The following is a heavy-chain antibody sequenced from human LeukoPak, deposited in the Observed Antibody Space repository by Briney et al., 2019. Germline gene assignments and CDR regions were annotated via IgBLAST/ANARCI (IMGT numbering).Heavy chain of an antibody. CDR3: ARDSQAHGSGATIDY. D-gene: IGHD2-15*01. V-gene: IGHV3-33*01. J-gene: IGHJ4*02. Sequence: PGGSLRLSCAASGFTFSNYGMHWVRQAPGKGLEWMTTIWYDGNNKYYADSVKGRFSISRDNSKNTLYLQMNSLRVEDTAVYYCARDSQAHGSGATIDYWGQGTLVTVSS. CDR1: GFTFSNYG. CDR2: IWYDGNNK.